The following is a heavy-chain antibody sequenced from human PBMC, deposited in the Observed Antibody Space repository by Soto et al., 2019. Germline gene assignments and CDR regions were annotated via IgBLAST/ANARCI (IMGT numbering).Heavy chain of an antibody. CDR2: NCGDSDDK. V-gene: IGHV3-23*01. J-gene: IGHJ4*02. CDR3: ARWAGYGAY. D-gene: IGHD4-17*01. CDR1: GFSVSNYG. Sequence: EVQLLESGGGLVQPGGSLRLSCAASGFSVSNYGISWVRQAPGKGLEWVSGNCGDSDDKYYTDSVRGRFTISRDNSKNTVYLQMNSLRAEDTAVYYCARWAGYGAYWGQGTLVTVSA.